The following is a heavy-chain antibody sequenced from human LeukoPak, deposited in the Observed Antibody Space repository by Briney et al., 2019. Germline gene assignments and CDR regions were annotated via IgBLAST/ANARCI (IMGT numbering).Heavy chain of an antibody. CDR3: ARDKGLPQAFDI. V-gene: IGHV4-59*01. CDR2: IYYSGST. CDR1: GDSISGNY. J-gene: IGHJ3*02. Sequence: SSETLSLTCTVSGDSISGNYWTWIRQPPGKGLEWIGYIYYSGSTNYNASLKSRVTISVDTSKNQFSLKLTSVTAADTAVYYCARDKGLPQAFDIWGQGTMVTVSS. D-gene: IGHD5-12*01.